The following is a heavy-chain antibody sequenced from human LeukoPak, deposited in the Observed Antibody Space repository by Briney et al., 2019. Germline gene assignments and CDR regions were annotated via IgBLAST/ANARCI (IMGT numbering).Heavy chain of an antibody. CDR2: IIPIFGTA. CDR1: GGTFSSYA. V-gene: IGHV1-69*13. CDR3: ATTVPAPAKRDAFDI. Sequence: GASVKVSCKASGGTFSSYAISWVRQAPGQGLEWMGGIIPIFGTANYAQKFQGRVTITADESTSTAYMELSSLRSEDTAVYYCATTVPAPAKRDAFDIWGQGTMVTVSS. J-gene: IGHJ3*02. D-gene: IGHD2-2*01.